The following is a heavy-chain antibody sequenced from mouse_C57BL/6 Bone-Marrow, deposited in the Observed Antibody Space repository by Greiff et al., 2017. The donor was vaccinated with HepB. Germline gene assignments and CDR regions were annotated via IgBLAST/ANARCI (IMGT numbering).Heavy chain of an antibody. Sequence: VQLQQSGPGLVQPSQSLSITCTVSGFSLTSYGVHWVRQSPGKGLEWLGVIWRGGSTDYNAAFMSRLSITKDKSKSQVFFKMNSLQADDTAIYYCAKIGYYGREDWYFDVWGTGTTVTVSS. J-gene: IGHJ1*03. CDR3: AKIGYYGREDWYFDV. CDR2: IWRGGST. V-gene: IGHV2-5*01. CDR1: GFSLTSYG. D-gene: IGHD1-1*01.